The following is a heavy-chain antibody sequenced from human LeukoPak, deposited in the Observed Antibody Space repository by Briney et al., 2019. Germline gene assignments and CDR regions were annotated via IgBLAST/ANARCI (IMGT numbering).Heavy chain of an antibody. J-gene: IGHJ5*02. CDR3: ARDRDDSSGYWPFDP. CDR2: ISSSGSYI. V-gene: IGHV3-21*01. D-gene: IGHD3-22*01. Sequence: PGGSLRLSCAASGFTFSSYSMNWVRQAPGKGLEWVSSISSSGSYIYYADSVKGRFTISRDNAKNSLYLQMNSLRAEDTAVYYCARDRDDSSGYWPFDPWGQGTLVTVSP. CDR1: GFTFSSYS.